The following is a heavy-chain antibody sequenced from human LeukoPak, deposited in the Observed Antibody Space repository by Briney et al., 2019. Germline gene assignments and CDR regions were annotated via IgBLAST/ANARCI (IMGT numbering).Heavy chain of an antibody. J-gene: IGHJ4*02. Sequence: GASVKVSCKVSGYTLTELSMHWVRQAPGKGLEWMGGFDPEDGETIYAQKFQGRVTMTRDTSTSTVYMELSSLRSGDTAVYYCARVGGYGDYAPDYWGQGTLVTVSS. CDR2: FDPEDGET. V-gene: IGHV1-24*01. D-gene: IGHD4-17*01. CDR1: GYTLTELS. CDR3: ARVGGYGDYAPDY.